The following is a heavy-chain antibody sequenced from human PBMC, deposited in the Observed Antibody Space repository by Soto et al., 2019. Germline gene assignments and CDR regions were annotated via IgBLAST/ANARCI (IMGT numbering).Heavy chain of an antibody. Sequence: QVQLVQSGAEVKKPGASVKVSCKASGYTFTNFGISWVRQAPGQGLEWMGWISAYNGNTNYAQKFQGRVTMTTDTPTRKAARELRALRSDDRAVYFCARGGTQIDHWGKGTLVTVS. CDR3: ARGGTQIDH. J-gene: IGHJ4*02. CDR2: ISAYNGNT. CDR1: GYTFTNFG. V-gene: IGHV1-18*01.